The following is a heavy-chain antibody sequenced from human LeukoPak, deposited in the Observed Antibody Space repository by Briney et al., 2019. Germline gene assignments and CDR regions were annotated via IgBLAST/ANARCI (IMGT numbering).Heavy chain of an antibody. D-gene: IGHD1-14*01. CDR1: GGSISSGGYY. CDR2: TYYGGST. Sequence: SQTLSLTCTVSGGSISSGGYYWSWIRQHPGKGLEWIGYTYYGGSTYYNPSLKSRVTISVDTSKNQFSLKLSSVTAADTAVYYCARARPPGAPYYFDYWGQGTLVTVSS. CDR3: ARARPPGAPYYFDY. J-gene: IGHJ4*02. V-gene: IGHV4-31*03.